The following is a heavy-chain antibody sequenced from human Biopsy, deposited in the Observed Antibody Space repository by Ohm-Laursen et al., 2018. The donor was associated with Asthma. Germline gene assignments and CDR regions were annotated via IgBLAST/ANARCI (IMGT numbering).Heavy chain of an antibody. Sequence: SLRLSCAAPGFTFDDYAMHWVRQAPGKGLEWVSGISWNSGSIGYADSVKGRFTISRDNAENSLYLQMNSLRAEDTALYYCAKGEWELLEANFDYWGQGTLVTVSS. CDR1: GFTFDDYA. J-gene: IGHJ4*02. V-gene: IGHV3-9*01. CDR3: AKGEWELLEANFDY. CDR2: ISWNSGSI. D-gene: IGHD1-26*01.